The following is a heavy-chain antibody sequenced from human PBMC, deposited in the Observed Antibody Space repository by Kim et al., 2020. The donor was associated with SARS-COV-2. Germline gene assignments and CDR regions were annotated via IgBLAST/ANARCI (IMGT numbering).Heavy chain of an antibody. CDR2: T. D-gene: IGHD3-10*01. CDR3: ARDWMVRGIDY. V-gene: IGHV4-34*01. J-gene: IGHJ4*02. Sequence: TSNNPSLKSRVTISVDTSKNQFSLKLSSVTAADTAVYYCARDWMVRGIDYWGQGTLVTVSS.